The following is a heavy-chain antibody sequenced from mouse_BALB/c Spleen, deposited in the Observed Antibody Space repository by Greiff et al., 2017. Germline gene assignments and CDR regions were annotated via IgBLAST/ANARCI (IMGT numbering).Heavy chain of an antibody. CDR2: INSNGGST. J-gene: IGHJ2*01. Sequence: EVMLVESGGGLVKLGGSLKLSCAASGFTFSSYYMSWVRQTPEKRLELVAAINSNGGSTYYPDTVKGRFTISRDNAKNTLYLQMSSLKSEDTALYYCARHYYGSSTFDYWGQGTTLTVSS. CDR1: GFTFSSYY. V-gene: IGHV5-6-2*01. D-gene: IGHD1-1*01. CDR3: ARHYYGSSTFDY.